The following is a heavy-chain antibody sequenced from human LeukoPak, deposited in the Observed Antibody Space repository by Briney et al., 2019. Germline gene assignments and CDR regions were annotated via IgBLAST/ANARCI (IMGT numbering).Heavy chain of an antibody. J-gene: IGHJ3*02. V-gene: IGHV1-8*01. CDR1: GYTFTSYD. D-gene: IGHD2-15*01. CDR2: MNPNSGNT. Sequence: ASVKVSCKASGYTFTSYDINWVRQATGQGLEWMGWMNPNSGNTGYAQKFQGRVTMTRNTSISTAYMELSSLRSEDTAVYYCASWSEENYCSGGSCYSAAFDIWGQGTMVTVSS. CDR3: ASWSEENYCSGGSCYSAAFDI.